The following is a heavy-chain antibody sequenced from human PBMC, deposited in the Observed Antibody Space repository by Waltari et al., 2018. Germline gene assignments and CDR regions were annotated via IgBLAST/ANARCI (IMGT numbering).Heavy chain of an antibody. CDR1: GYSFTSYW. V-gene: IGHV5-51*01. CDR2: IYPGDSET. D-gene: IGHD3-10*01. CDR3: ARRVTMVRGDRDAFDI. Sequence: EVQLVQSGAEVKKPGESLKISCKGSGYSFTSYWIGWVRQMPGKGLEWMGIIYPGDSETRYSPSFQGQVTISADKSISTAYLQWSSLKASDTAMYYCARRVTMVRGDRDAFDIWGQGTMVTVSS. J-gene: IGHJ3*02.